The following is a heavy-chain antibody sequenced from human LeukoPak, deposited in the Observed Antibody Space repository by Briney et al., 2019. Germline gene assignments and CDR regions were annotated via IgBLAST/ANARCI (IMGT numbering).Heavy chain of an antibody. CDR3: AKTTTGYSSGRFPGWPVDY. CDR2: IFGSGGST. Sequence: GGSLSLSCAASGFTFSSYAMYWVRQAPGKGLEWVSGIFGSGGSTHYADSVKGRFTISRDNSKNTVYLQMNSLRAEDTAVYYCAKTTTGYSSGRFPGWPVDYWGQGTLVTVSS. V-gene: IGHV3-23*01. D-gene: IGHD6-19*01. CDR1: GFTFSSYA. J-gene: IGHJ4*02.